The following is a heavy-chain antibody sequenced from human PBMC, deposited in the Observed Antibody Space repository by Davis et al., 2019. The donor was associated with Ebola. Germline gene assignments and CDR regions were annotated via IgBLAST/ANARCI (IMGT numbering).Heavy chain of an antibody. D-gene: IGHD1-26*01. V-gene: IGHV3-30-3*01. CDR1: GFTFSSYA. J-gene: IGHJ3*02. CDR2: ISYDGSNK. CDR3: ARGNGIVGADDAFDI. Sequence: GESLKISCAASGFTFSSYAMHWVRQAPGKGLEWVAVISYDGSNKYYADSVKGRFTISRDNSKNTLYLQMNSLRAEDTAVYYCARGNGIVGADDAFDIWGQGTMVTVSS.